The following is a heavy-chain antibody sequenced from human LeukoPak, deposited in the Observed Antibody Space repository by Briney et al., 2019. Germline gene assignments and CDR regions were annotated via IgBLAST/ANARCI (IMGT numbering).Heavy chain of an antibody. CDR3: ARVGKLLRVPLDP. V-gene: IGHV4-31*03. CDR2: NYYSGSP. J-gene: IGHJ5*02. Sequence: PSETLSLTCTVSGGSISSGGYYWSWIRQHPGKGLEWIGYNYYSGSPYYNPSLKSRVTISVDTSKNQFSLKLSSVTAADTAVYYCARVGKLLRVPLDPWGQGTLVTVSS. D-gene: IGHD2-15*01. CDR1: GGSISSGGYY.